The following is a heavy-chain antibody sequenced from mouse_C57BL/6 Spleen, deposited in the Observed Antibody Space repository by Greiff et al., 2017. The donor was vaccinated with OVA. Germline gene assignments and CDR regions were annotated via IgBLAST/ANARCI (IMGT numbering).Heavy chain of an antibody. CDR2: IYPGSGST. J-gene: IGHJ3*01. D-gene: IGHD1-1*01. CDR3: ARGAVVATRAWFAY. Sequence: QVQLQQPGAELVKPGASVKMSCKASGYTFTSYWITWVKQRPGQGLEWIGDIYPGSGSTNYNEKFKSKATLTVDTSSSTAYMQLSSLTSEDSAVYYCARGAVVATRAWFAYWGQGTLVTVSA. V-gene: IGHV1-55*01. CDR1: GYTFTSYW.